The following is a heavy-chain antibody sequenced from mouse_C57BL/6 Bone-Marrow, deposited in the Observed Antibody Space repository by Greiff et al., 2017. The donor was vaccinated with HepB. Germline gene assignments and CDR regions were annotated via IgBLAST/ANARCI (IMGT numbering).Heavy chain of an antibody. D-gene: IGHD1-1*01. CDR3: ASTVVATDAMDY. CDR1: GYTFTDYN. Sequence: VQLKESGPELVKPGASVKIPCKASGYTFTDYNMDWVKQSHGKSLEWIGDINPNNGGTIYNQKFKGKATLTVDKSSSTAYMELSSLTSEDTAVYYCASTVVATDAMDYWGQGTSVTVSS. V-gene: IGHV1-18*01. CDR2: INPNNGGT. J-gene: IGHJ4*01.